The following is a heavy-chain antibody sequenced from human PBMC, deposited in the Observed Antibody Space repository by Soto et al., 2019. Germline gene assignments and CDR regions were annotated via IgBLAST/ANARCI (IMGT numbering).Heavy chain of an antibody. J-gene: IGHJ4*02. D-gene: IGHD6-13*01. Sequence: SETLSLTCAVYGGSFSGYYWSWIRQPPGKGLEWIGEINHSGSTNYNPSLKSRVTISVDTSKNQFSLKLSSVTAADTAVYYCAREEGSSWYGNFDYWGQGTLVTVSS. CDR1: GGSFSGYY. CDR2: INHSGST. CDR3: AREEGSSWYGNFDY. V-gene: IGHV4-34*01.